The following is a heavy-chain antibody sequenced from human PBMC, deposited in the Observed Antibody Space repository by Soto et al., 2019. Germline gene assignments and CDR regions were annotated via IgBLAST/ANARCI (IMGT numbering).Heavy chain of an antibody. CDR2: TYYRSKWYK. D-gene: IGHD3-22*01. J-gene: IGHJ4*02. CDR3: ARSGPGGYIDY. CDR1: WVSFSSNMAA. V-gene: IGHV6-1*01. Sequence: SQPFSLTCSSSWVSFSSNMAAWNWSRQSPSRGLEWLGRTYYRSKWYKHYAVSVKSRITVNPDTSKNQFSLQLNSVTPEDTAVYYRARSGPGGYIDYSGQGTLVTVSS.